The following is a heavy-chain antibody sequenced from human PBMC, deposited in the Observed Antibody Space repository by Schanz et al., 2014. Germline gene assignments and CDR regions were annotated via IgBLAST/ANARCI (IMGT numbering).Heavy chain of an antibody. J-gene: IGHJ4*02. CDR2: IYYSGST. D-gene: IGHD3-3*01. CDR1: GFTFSSYT. V-gene: IGHV4-59*05. CDR3: ARHWRRDYFDY. Sequence: VQLVESGGGLVKPGDSLRLSCAASGFTFSSYTMKWVRQAPGKGLEWIGTIYYSGSTYYDPSLESRVTISVDTSKNQFPLNPTSGTAADTAVYYCARHWRRDYFDYWGRGTLVTVSS.